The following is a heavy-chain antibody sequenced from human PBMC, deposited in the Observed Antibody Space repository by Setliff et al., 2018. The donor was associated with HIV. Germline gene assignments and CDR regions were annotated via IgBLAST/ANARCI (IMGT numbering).Heavy chain of an antibody. V-gene: IGHV3-30*04. CDR2: TSYDGNIK. J-gene: IGHJ4*02. Sequence: SLRLSCAASGFSFSTSAMHWVRQAPGKGLEWVAVTSYDGNIKYYADSVKGRFTISRDNARNSLFLQMNGLRAEDTAVYYCARDPGMQLRYAFDFWGQGTPVTVSS. CDR1: GFSFSTSA. CDR3: ARDPGMQLRYAFDF. D-gene: IGHD3-9*01.